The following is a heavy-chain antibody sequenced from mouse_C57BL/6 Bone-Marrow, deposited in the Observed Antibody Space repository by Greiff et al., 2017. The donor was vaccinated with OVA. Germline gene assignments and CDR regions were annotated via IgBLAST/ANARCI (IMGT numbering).Heavy chain of an antibody. Sequence: EVQLVESGGGLVKPGGSLKLSCAASGFTFSSYAMSWVRQTPEKRLEWVATISDGGSYTYYPDNVKGRFTISRDNAKNNLYLQMSHLKSEDTAMYYCAREGYGSSEMAYWGQGTLVTVSA. CDR2: ISDGGSYT. CDR3: AREGYGSSEMAY. V-gene: IGHV5-4*01. J-gene: IGHJ3*01. CDR1: GFTFSSYA. D-gene: IGHD1-1*01.